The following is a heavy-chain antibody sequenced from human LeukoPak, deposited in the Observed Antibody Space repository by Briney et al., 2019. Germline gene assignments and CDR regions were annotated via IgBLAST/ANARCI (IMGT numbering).Heavy chain of an antibody. CDR3: ARLGTTVATPFLY. D-gene: IGHD4-23*01. CDR2: IYRGDSDT. V-gene: IGHV5-51*01. CDR1: GYISTCYW. Sequence: GESLKISCKGTGYISTCYWIAWVRQTPGKGLEWMGSIYRGDSDTRYSPSFQGQVLISADKSISTVYLQWSSLKASDTAIYYCARLGTTVATPFLYWGQGTLVTVSS. J-gene: IGHJ1*01.